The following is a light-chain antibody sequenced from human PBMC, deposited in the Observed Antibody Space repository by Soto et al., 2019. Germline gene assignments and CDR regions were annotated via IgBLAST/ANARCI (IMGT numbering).Light chain of an antibody. CDR1: NSNIGSNT. J-gene: IGLJ2*01. V-gene: IGLV1-44*01. CDR2: SDN. CDR3: ATWDDSLHGVV. Sequence: QSVLTQPPSASGTPGQRVTISCSGSNSNIGSNTVNWYQQVPGTAPRLLIYSDNQWPSGVPDRFSGSKSGTSASLAINGLQSEDEADYYCATWDDSLHGVVFGGGTKVTVL.